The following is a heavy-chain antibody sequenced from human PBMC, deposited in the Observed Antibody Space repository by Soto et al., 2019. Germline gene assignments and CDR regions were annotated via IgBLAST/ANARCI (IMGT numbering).Heavy chain of an antibody. CDR1: GGSISSYY. CDR2: IYYSGST. D-gene: IGHD2-15*01. CDR3: AKGGGGNPGMIGY. Sequence: QVQLQESGPGLVKPSETLSLTCTVSGGSISSYYWSWIRQPPGKGLEWIGYIYYSGSTNYNPSLKSRVXXAXDXXKNQFSLKLSSVTAADTAVYYCAKGGGGNPGMIGYWGQGTLVTVSS. J-gene: IGHJ4*02. V-gene: IGHV4-59*01.